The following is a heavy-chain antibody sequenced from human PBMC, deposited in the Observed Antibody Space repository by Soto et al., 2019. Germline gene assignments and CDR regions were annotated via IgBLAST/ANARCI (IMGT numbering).Heavy chain of an antibody. CDR3: TADQPGYGDYCFEC. CDR2: IKSKTDGGTT. D-gene: IGHD4-17*01. Sequence: PGGSLRLSCAASGFTFSNAWLSWVRQAPGKGLEWVGRIKSKTDGGTTDYAEPVKGRFTISRDDSKNTLYLHKTSQKTEDTAVYYWTADQPGYGDYCFECWGQGSMCAVAS. CDR1: GFTFSNAW. J-gene: IGHJ4*02. V-gene: IGHV3-15*01.